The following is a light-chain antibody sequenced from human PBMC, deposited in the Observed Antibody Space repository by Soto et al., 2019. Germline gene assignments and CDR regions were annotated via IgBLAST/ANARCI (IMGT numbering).Light chain of an antibody. Sequence: DIVMTQSPDSLAVSLGERATINCKSSQSVLYSSNNKNHLAWYQQKPGQPPKLLIYWASTRESGVPDRFSGSGSGTDFTLTISSLLAEDVAVYYCQQYYSVPWTFGQGTKVEIK. CDR1: QSVLYSSNNKNH. CDR3: QQYYSVPWT. CDR2: WAS. V-gene: IGKV4-1*01. J-gene: IGKJ1*01.